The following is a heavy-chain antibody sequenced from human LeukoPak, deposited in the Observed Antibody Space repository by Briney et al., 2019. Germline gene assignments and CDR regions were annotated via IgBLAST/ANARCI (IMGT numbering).Heavy chain of an antibody. CDR2: INSDMSGT. Sequence: RGSLRLSCAASGFAFSNYWMHWVREAPGKELLWVSRINSDMSGTNYADSVKGRFTIYRDNAKNTLYLQMNSLRAEDTALYFCARDRRYCSGGSCYFDYFFDYWGQGTLVTVSS. CDR1: GFAFSNYW. V-gene: IGHV3-74*01. D-gene: IGHD2-15*01. J-gene: IGHJ4*02. CDR3: ARDRRYCSGGSCYFDYFFDY.